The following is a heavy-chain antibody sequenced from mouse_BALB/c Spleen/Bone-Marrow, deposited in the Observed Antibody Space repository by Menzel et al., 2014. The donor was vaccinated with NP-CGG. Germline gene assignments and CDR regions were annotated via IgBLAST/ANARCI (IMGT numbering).Heavy chain of an antibody. J-gene: IGHJ1*01. CDR3: ARKSYYGSSYGYFDV. Sequence: VQLQQPGPELVKPGASVKMSCKASGYTFTDYYMKWVKRSHGKSFEWIGDINPNNGDTFYNQKFKGKATLTVDKSSSTAYMQLNSLTSEDSAVYYCARKSYYGSSYGYFDVWGAGTTVTVSS. D-gene: IGHD1-1*01. CDR2: INPNNGDT. CDR1: GYTFTDYY. V-gene: IGHV1-26*01.